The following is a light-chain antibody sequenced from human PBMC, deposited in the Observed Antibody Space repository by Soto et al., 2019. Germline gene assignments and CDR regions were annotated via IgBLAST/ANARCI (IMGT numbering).Light chain of an antibody. CDR1: QSVSSK. CDR3: QQYGNSPRS. CDR2: DAS. Sequence: EIVMTKSPATLSVSPGERATLSCRASQSVSSKLAWFQQRPGQAPRLLIYDASTRATGIPDRFSGSGSGTDFTLTISRLEPEDFAVYYCQQYGNSPRSFGGVTKVDI. V-gene: IGKV3-20*01. J-gene: IGKJ4*01.